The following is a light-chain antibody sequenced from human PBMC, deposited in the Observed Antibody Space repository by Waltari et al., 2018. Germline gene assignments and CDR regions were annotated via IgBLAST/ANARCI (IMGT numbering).Light chain of an antibody. CDR1: QSVSSN. CDR3: QQYNHWPPIT. Sequence: EIVMKQSPDTLSVSPGERATCSCRDSQSVSSNLAWYKQKPGQAPRLLSYEASTRATSIPARFRGSGSVTNFTLTISSLQSEVSAVYYCQQYNHWPPITFGQGTLLEI. J-gene: IGKJ5*01. CDR2: EAS. V-gene: IGKV3-15*01.